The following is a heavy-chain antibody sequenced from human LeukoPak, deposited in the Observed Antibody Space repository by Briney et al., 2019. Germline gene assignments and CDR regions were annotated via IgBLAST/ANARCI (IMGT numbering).Heavy chain of an antibody. CDR3: ARTVVTATDSFGY. V-gene: IGHV5-51*01. D-gene: IGHD2-21*02. CDR2: IYPGDSDT. J-gene: IGHJ4*02. Sequence: GESLKISCKGSGYSFTSHWIGWVRQMPGKGLEWMGIIYPGDSDTRYSPSFQGQVTISADKSISTAYLQWSSLKASDTAMYYCARTVVTATDSFGYWGQGTLVTVSS. CDR1: GYSFTSHW.